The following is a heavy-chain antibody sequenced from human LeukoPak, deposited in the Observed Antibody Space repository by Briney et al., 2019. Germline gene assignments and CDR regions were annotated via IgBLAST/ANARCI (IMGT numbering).Heavy chain of an antibody. CDR1: GGTFSSYG. CDR2: ISYDGSNK. Sequence: SCKASGGTFSSYGMHWVRQAPGKGLEWVAVISYDGSNKYYADSVKGRFTISRDNSKNTLYLQMNSLRAEDTAVYYCAKAWRAFDYWGQGTLVTVSS. D-gene: IGHD1-1*01. J-gene: IGHJ4*02. CDR3: AKAWRAFDY. V-gene: IGHV3-30*18.